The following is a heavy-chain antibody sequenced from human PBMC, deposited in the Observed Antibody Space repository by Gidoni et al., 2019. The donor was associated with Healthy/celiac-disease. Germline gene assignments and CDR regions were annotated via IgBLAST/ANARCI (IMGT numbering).Heavy chain of an antibody. V-gene: IGHV3-30-3*01. CDR3: ARDRIGNSAFDY. CDR1: GFTFSSYA. Sequence: QVQLVESGGGVVQPGRSLRLSCAASGFTFSSYAMHWVRQAPGKGLEWVAVISYDGSNKYYADSVKGRFTISRDNSKNTLYLQMNSLRAEDTAVYYCARDRIGNSAFDYWGQGTLVTVSS. J-gene: IGHJ4*02. D-gene: IGHD4-4*01. CDR2: ISYDGSNK.